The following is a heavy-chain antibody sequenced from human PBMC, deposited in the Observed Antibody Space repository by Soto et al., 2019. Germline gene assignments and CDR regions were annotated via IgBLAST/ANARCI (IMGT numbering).Heavy chain of an antibody. CDR2: IYYSGST. CDR1: GGSISSGGYY. V-gene: IGHV4-31*03. Sequence: PSETLYLTCTVSGGSISSGGYYWSWIRQHPGKGLEWIGYIYYSGSTYYNPSLKSRVTISVDTSKNQFSLKLSSVTAADTAVYYCARDQRYYDSSGYSYDAFDIWGQGTMVTVSS. CDR3: ARDQRYYDSSGYSYDAFDI. J-gene: IGHJ3*02. D-gene: IGHD3-22*01.